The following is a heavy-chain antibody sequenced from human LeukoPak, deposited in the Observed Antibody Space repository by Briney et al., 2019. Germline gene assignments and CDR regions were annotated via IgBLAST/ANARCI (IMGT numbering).Heavy chain of an antibody. CDR3: ARRASYTSSVFDY. V-gene: IGHV4-59*08. CDR2: IYYTGST. J-gene: IGHJ4*02. Sequence: PSETLSLTCTVSGGSISSYYWSWVRQPPGKGLEWVGDIYYTGSTNYNSSLRGRVTMSVDTSNNQFSLKVSSVPAADTAVYYCARRASYTSSVFDYWGQGTLVTVSS. D-gene: IGHD6-6*01. CDR1: GGSISSYY.